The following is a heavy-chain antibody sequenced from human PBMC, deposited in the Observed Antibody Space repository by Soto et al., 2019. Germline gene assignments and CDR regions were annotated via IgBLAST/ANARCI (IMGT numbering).Heavy chain of an antibody. CDR1: GGSISSSSYY. J-gene: IGHJ5*02. Sequence: QLQLQESGPGLVKPSETLSLTCTVSGGSISSSSYYWGWIRQPPGKGLEWIGSIYYSGSTYYNPSLKSRVTISVDTSKNQFSLKLSSVTAADTAVYYCARQLRTNYDFWSGYPHPWGQGTLVTVSS. CDR2: IYYSGST. V-gene: IGHV4-39*01. CDR3: ARQLRTNYDFWSGYPHP. D-gene: IGHD3-3*01.